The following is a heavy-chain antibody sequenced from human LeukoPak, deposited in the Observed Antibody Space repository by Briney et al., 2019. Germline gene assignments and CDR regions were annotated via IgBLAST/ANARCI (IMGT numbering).Heavy chain of an antibody. CDR2: IYHSGST. CDR1: GYSISSGYY. J-gene: IGHJ1*01. V-gene: IGHV4-38-2*02. CDR3: ATSYCSSTSCFEYFQH. D-gene: IGHD2-2*01. Sequence: SETLSLTCTVSGYSISSGYYWGWIRQPPGKGLEWIGSIYHSGSTYYNPSLKSRVTISVDTSKNQFSLKLSSVTAADTAVYYCATSYCSSTSCFEYFQHWGQGTLVTVSS.